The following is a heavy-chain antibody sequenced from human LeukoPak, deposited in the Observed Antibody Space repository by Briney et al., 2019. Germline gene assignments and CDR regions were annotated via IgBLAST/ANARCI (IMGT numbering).Heavy chain of an antibody. CDR1: GFTVSSNY. CDR3: ARTEVGAPFDY. V-gene: IGHV3-53*01. J-gene: IGHJ4*02. D-gene: IGHD1-26*01. Sequence: GGSLRLSCAASGFTVSSNYMSWVRQAPGKGLEWVSVIYSGGSTYYADSVKGRSTISRDNSKNTLYLQMNSLRAEDTAVYYCARTEVGAPFDYWGQGTLVTVSS. CDR2: IYSGGST.